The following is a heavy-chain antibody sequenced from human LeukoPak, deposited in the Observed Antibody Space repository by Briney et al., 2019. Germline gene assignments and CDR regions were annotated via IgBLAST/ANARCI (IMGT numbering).Heavy chain of an antibody. V-gene: IGHV1-2*02. Sequence: ASVTVSCKASGYTFTGYYIHWVRQAPGQGLEWMGWINPDSGGTDYAQKFQGGVTMTRDTSISTAYMELNRLRSDDTAVYYCARDGLGGSGAFDIWGQGTMVTVSS. CDR2: INPDSGGT. J-gene: IGHJ3*02. CDR1: GYTFTGYY. D-gene: IGHD3-16*01. CDR3: ARDGLGGSGAFDI.